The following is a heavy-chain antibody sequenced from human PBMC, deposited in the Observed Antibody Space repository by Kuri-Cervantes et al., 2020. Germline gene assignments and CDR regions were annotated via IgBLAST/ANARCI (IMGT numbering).Heavy chain of an antibody. CDR1: GFTFSSYA. V-gene: IGHV3-23*01. J-gene: IGHJ4*02. CDR3: ARAGGSGKDY. D-gene: IGHD3-10*01. CDR2: ISGSGGTT. Sequence: GGSLRLSCAASGFTFSSYAMSWVRQAPGKGLEWVSAISGSGGTTYYADSVKGRFTISRDNAQNILSLQMSSLRADDTAMYYCARAGGSGKDYWCQGTLVTVSS.